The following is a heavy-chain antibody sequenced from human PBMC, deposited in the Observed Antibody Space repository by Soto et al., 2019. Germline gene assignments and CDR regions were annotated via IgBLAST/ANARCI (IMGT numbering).Heavy chain of an antibody. CDR2: ISSSSSYI. V-gene: IGHV3-21*01. CDR3: ARDSYSSSWYRSGTLTSINY. CDR1: GFTFSSYS. Sequence: EVQLVESGGGLVKPGGSLRLSCAASGFTFSSYSMNWVRQAPGKGLEWVSSISSSSSYIYYADSVKGRFTISRDNAKNSLYLQMNSLRAEDTAVYYCARDSYSSSWYRSGTLTSINYWGQGTLVTVSS. D-gene: IGHD6-13*01. J-gene: IGHJ4*02.